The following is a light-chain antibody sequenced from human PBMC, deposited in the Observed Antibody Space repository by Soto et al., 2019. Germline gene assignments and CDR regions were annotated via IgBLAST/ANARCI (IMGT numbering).Light chain of an antibody. J-gene: IGLJ1*01. CDR1: SSDVGGFNY. V-gene: IGLV2-14*01. CDR2: EVS. Sequence: QSVLTQPASVSGSPGQSITISCTGTSSDVGGFNYVSWYQQHPGKAPKLIIYEVSNRPSGVSTRFSGSKSGNTASLIISGLQAEDEADYYCSSYTSNSPYVFXSGTKVTVL. CDR3: SSYTSNSPYV.